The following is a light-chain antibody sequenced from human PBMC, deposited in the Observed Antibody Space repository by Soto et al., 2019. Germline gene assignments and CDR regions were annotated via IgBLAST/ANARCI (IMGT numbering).Light chain of an antibody. V-gene: IGKV1-5*03. CDR1: QSSSRW. Sequence: DIQMTQSPSTLSASVGDRVTITCRASQSSSRWLAWYQEKPGKAPKLLIYKASTLESGVPSRFSGSGSGTEFTITVSSLQPDDFATYYGQHYNSYPYTFGQGTKLEIK. J-gene: IGKJ2*01. CDR2: KAS. CDR3: QHYNSYPYT.